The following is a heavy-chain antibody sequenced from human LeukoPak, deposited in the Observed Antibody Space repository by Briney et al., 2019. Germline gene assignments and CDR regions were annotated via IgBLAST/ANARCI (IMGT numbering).Heavy chain of an antibody. CDR2: IKQDGSEK. V-gene: IGHV3-7*01. CDR1: GFTFSSYW. CDR3: ARVAHIVVVTAVHFDS. Sequence: GGSLRLSCAASGFTFSSYWMSWVRQAPGKGLEWVANIKQDGSEKYYVDSVEGRFTISRDNAKNSLYLQMSSLRAEDTAVYYCARVAHIVVVTAVHFDSWGQGTLVTVSS. D-gene: IGHD2-21*02. J-gene: IGHJ4*02.